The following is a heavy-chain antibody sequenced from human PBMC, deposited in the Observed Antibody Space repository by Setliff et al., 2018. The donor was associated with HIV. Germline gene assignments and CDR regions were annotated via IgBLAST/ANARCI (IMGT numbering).Heavy chain of an antibody. CDR1: GFTFSSYA. V-gene: IGHV3-30-3*01. D-gene: IGHD1-1*01. Sequence: PGGSLRLSCAASGFTFSSYAMHWVRQAPGKGLEWVAAISYDGSNKYYADSVKGRFTISRDNSKNTLYLQMNSLRAEDTAVYYCAREAVWSDAFDIWGQGTMVTVSS. J-gene: IGHJ3*02. CDR2: ISYDGSNK. CDR3: AREAVWSDAFDI.